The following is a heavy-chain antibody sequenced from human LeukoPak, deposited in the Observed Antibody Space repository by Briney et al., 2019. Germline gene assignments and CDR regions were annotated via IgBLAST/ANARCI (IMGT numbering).Heavy chain of an antibody. D-gene: IGHD4-23*01. V-gene: IGHV3-48*03. CDR3: ARSHGGNYNWFDP. J-gene: IGHJ5*02. Sequence: GGSLRLSCAASGFTFSNYEMNWVRQAPGKGLEWVSYISSSGSTIYYADSVKGRFTISRDNAKNSLYLQMHSLRAEDTAVYYCARSHGGNYNWFDPWGQGTLVTVSS. CDR1: GFTFSNYE. CDR2: ISSSGSTI.